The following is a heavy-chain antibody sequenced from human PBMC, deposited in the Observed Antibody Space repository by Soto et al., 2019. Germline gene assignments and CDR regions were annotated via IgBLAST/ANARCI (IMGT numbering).Heavy chain of an antibody. V-gene: IGHV3-7*03. J-gene: IGHJ4*02. CDR1: GLTFSVHW. CDR2: IKPDGSET. CDR3: TSRPSGMTYHAVFDF. Sequence: ESLQLSCAASGLTFSVHWMTWVRPTPGEGLQWVAAIKPDGSETFYVDSVKGRFTISRDNARNSLFLQMDSLRAEDTAVYYCTSRPSGMTYHAVFDFWGQGTLVTVSS. D-gene: IGHD2-21*02.